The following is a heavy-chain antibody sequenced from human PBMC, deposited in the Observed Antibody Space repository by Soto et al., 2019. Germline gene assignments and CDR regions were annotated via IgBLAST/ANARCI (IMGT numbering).Heavy chain of an antibody. CDR2: IFYSGST. J-gene: IGHJ4*02. V-gene: IGHV4-30-4*01. Sequence: PSETLSLTCTVSGGSISSGDYFWNCIRQPPGKGLEWIGYIFYSGSTYFSPSLQGRLTISLDTSKNQFSLNLNSVTAADTAVYFCARRPLAYFDYWGRGTQVTVSS. CDR3: ARRPLAYFDY. D-gene: IGHD6-13*01. CDR1: GGSISSGDYF.